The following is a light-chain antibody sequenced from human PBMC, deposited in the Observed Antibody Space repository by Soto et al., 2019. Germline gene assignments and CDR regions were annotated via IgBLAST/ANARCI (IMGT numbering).Light chain of an antibody. CDR2: KAS. CDR3: QQYNSHSGT. CDR1: QSLSSW. Sequence: DIQMTQSPSTLSASVGDRVTITCRASQSLSSWLAWYQQKPGKVPKVLIYKASSLESGVPSRFSGSGSGTEFTLTISSLQPDDFATYYCQQYNSHSGTFGQGTKVEIK. J-gene: IGKJ1*01. V-gene: IGKV1-5*03.